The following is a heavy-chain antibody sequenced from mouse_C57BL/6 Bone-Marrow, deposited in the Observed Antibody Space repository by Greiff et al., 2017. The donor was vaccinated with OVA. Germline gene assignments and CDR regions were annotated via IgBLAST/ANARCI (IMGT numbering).Heavy chain of an antibody. D-gene: IGHD2-1*01. CDR2: IDPETGGT. CDR3: TRRGHLPNAMDY. J-gene: IGHJ4*01. V-gene: IGHV1-15*01. Sequence: QVQLQQSGAELVRPGASVTLSCKASGYTFTDYEMHWVKQTPVHGLEWIGAIDPETGGTAYNQKFKGKAILTADKSSSTAYMELRSLTSEDSAVYYCTRRGHLPNAMDYWGQGTSVTVSS. CDR1: GYTFTDYE.